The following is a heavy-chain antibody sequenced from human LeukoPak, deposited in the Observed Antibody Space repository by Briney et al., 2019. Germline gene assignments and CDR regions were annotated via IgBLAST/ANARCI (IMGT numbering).Heavy chain of an antibody. J-gene: IGHJ4*02. D-gene: IGHD2-8*01. Sequence: ASVKVSCKASGYTFTDYYMHWVRQVPGQGLEWMGWINPNSGDTNYAQKFQGRVTMTRDTSISTAYMELSRLTSDDTAVYYCARKGVSDYWGQGTLVTVSS. CDR3: ARKGVSDY. V-gene: IGHV1-2*02. CDR2: INPNSGDT. CDR1: GYTFTDYY.